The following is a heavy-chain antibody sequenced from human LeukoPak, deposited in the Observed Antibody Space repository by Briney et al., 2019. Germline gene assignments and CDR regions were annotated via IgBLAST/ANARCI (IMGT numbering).Heavy chain of an antibody. CDR1: GFSLSTSGGG. D-gene: IGHD3-10*01. V-gene: IGHV2-5*02. Sequence: SGPTLVHPTPPRTLTCTFSGFSLSTSGGGGGWMRQPPVKDLEWLALIDWDEDKRYNPSRKRRITITEDTAKKQMVLTMTNMDPVDTATYYCAHFSVSYYYGSGSYYPSDYWGQGTLVTVSS. J-gene: IGHJ4*02. CDR3: AHFSVSYYYGSGSYYPSDY. CDR2: IDWDEDK.